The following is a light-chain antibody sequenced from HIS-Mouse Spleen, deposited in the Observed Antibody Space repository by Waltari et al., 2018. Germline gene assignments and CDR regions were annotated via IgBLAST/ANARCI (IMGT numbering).Light chain of an antibody. CDR2: EDS. V-gene: IGLV3-10*01. Sequence: SYYLTQPPSVSVSPGQTARITCSGDALPKKYAYWYQQKSGQAPVLVIYEDSKRPSGISERFSGSSSGTMATLTISGAQVEDEADYYCYSTDSSGNHRVFGGGTKLTVL. CDR3: YSTDSSGNHRV. CDR1: ALPKKY. J-gene: IGLJ2*01.